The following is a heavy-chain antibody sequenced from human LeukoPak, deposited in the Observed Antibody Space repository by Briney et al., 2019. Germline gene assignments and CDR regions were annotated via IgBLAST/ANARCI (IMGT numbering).Heavy chain of an antibody. V-gene: IGHV3-30-3*02. CDR2: ISYDGSSK. J-gene: IGHJ6*02. Sequence: GGSLRLSCAASGFTFSSYAIHWVRQAPGKGLEWVAVISYDGSSKYYADSVKGRFTISRDNSKSTLYLQMNSLRAEDTAVYYCAKNFGSGNYYYYGMDVWGQGTTVTVSS. D-gene: IGHD3-10*01. CDR1: GFTFSSYA. CDR3: AKNFGSGNYYYYGMDV.